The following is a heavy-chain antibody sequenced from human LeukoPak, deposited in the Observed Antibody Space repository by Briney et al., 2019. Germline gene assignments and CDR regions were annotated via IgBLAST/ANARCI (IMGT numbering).Heavy chain of an antibody. CDR3: AKDYYPMVRGVNLDY. CDR1: GFTFRSYW. J-gene: IGHJ4*02. D-gene: IGHD3-10*01. V-gene: IGHV3-23*01. Sequence: GGSLRLSCAASGFTFRSYWMSWVRQAPGKGLEWVSAISGSGGSTYYADSVKGRFTISRDNSKNTLYLQMNSLRAEDTAVYYCAKDYYPMVRGVNLDYWGQGTLVTVSS. CDR2: ISGSGGST.